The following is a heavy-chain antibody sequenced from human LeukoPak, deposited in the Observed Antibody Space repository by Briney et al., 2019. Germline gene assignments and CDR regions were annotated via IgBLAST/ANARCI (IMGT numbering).Heavy chain of an antibody. CDR1: GGSFSGYY. D-gene: IGHD3-22*01. V-gene: IGHV4-34*01. CDR3: ARLKRFYYYDSRGYSR. Sequence: SETLSLTCAVYGGSFSGYYWSWIRQPPGKGLEWIGEINHSGSTNYNPSLKSRVTISVDTSKNQFSLKLSSVTAADTAVYYCARLKRFYYYDSRGYSRWGQGTLVTVSS. J-gene: IGHJ4*02. CDR2: INHSGST.